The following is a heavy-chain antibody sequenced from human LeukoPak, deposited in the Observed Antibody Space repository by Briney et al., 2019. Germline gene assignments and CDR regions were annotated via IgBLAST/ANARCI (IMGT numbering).Heavy chain of an antibody. CDR1: GFTFSSYG. J-gene: IGHJ6*03. CDR2: IRHDGSNK. V-gene: IGHV3-30*02. D-gene: IGHD3-22*01. CDR3: AKGSKLLVITRDHHMDV. Sequence: GALRLSCAASGFTFSSYGMSWVRQAPGKGLQWVAFIRHDGSNKKYADSVKGRFTISRDNSKNTLYLQMNSLRAEDTAVYYCAKGSKLLVITRDHHMDVWGKGTTVTISS.